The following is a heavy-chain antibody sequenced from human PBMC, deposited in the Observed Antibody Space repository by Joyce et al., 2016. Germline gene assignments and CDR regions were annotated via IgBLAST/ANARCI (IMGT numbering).Heavy chain of an antibody. D-gene: IGHD2-21*02. CDR2: IIPCLDIS. CDR1: GGTFSNYP. Sequence: QVQLVQSGAEVKKPGSSVKVSCKGSGGTFSNYPVTWVRQAPGQGLELMGMIIPCLDISNYAQKFQGRVTITADTSTSTAYSELNSLRYDDTAVYYCARGRAYCGGDCYSGDFQHWGQGTQVTVSS. CDR3: ARGRAYCGGDCYSGDFQH. V-gene: IGHV1-69*02. J-gene: IGHJ1*01.